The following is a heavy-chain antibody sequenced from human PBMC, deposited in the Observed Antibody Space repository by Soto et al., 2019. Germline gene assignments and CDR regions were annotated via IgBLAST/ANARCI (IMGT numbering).Heavy chain of an antibody. D-gene: IGHD3-22*01. V-gene: IGHV3-33*01. CDR1: GFTFSNYG. J-gene: IGHJ3*02. CDR3: ARGPLYYGGTAFDI. CDR2: ILYDGSNK. Sequence: HPGGSLRLSCAASGFTFSNYGMHWARQAPGKGLEWVAAILYDGSNKYYADSVKGRFTISRDNSKNTLYLQMNSLRAEDTAVYYCARGPLYYGGTAFDIWGQGTMVTVSS.